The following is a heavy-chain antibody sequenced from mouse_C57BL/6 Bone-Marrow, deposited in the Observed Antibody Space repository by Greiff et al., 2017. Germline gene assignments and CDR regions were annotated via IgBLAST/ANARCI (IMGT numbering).Heavy chain of an antibody. J-gene: IGHJ2*01. CDR1: GFTFSSYA. CDR2: ISSGGDYI. V-gene: IGHV5-9-1*02. CDR3: TRGRGDGYYANFDY. Sequence: EVQRVESGEGLVKPGGSLKLSCAASGFTFSSYAMSWVRQTPEKRLEWVAYISSGGDYIYYADTVKGRFTISRDNARNTLYLQMSSLKSEDTAMYYCTRGRGDGYYANFDYWGQGTTLTVSS. D-gene: IGHD2-3*01.